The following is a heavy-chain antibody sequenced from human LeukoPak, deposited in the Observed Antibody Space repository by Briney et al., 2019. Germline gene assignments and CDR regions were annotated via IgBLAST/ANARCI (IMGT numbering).Heavy chain of an antibody. CDR2: ISSSGSTI. CDR3: ARDVRYCSSTSCYTYYFDY. Sequence: GGSLRLSCAASGFTFSDYYMSWIRQAPGKGLEWVSYISSSGSTIYYADSVKGRFTISRDNAKNSLYLQMNSLRAEDTAVYYCARDVRYCSSTSCYTYYFDYWGQGTLVTVSS. J-gene: IGHJ4*02. CDR1: GFTFSDYY. V-gene: IGHV3-11*04. D-gene: IGHD2-2*02.